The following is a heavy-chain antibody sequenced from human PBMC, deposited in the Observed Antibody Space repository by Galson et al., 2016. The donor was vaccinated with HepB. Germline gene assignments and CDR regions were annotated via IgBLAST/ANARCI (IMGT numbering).Heavy chain of an antibody. CDR2: FSPSDGST. V-gene: IGHV1-46*01. CDR1: GNTSTTYF. J-gene: IGHJ4*02. D-gene: IGHD4-17*01. Sequence: SVKVSCKASGNTSTTYFMHWVRQAPGQGLEWMGMFSPSDGSTNYAQKFQGRITMTRDPSASTVYMELSSLRYEDTAVYFCARDPDDYGDYCFDYWGQGTLVTVSS. CDR3: ARDPDDYGDYCFDY.